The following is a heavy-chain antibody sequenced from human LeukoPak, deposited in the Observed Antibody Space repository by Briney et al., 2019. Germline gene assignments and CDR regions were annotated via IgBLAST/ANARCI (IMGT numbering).Heavy chain of an antibody. CDR3: ANRGYSYGTASFDY. CDR2: MTGGGTT. D-gene: IGHD5-18*01. V-gene: IGHV3-23*01. J-gene: IGHJ4*02. Sequence: PGGSLRLSCVGSGFSFSNYAVSWVRQAPGKGPEWVSGMTGGGTTYYADSVKGRFTISRDNSKNTLYLQMNSLRAEDTAVYYCANRGYSYGTASFDYWGQGTLVTVSS. CDR1: GFSFSNYA.